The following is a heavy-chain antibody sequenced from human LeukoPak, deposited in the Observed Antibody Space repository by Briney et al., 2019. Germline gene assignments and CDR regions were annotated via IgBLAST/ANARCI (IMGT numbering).Heavy chain of an antibody. J-gene: IGHJ4*02. CDR3: ARVGVFGVVSDS. CDR2: IYYSGST. V-gene: IGHV4-39*01. CDR1: GDSINSGSYY. D-gene: IGHD3-3*01. Sequence: PSETLSLTCTVSGDSINSGSYYWVRIRQPPGKGLEWIGSIYYSGSTYYSPSLKSRVTISVDTSKIQFSLRLSSVTAADTAVYYCARVGVFGVVSDSWGQGILVTVSS.